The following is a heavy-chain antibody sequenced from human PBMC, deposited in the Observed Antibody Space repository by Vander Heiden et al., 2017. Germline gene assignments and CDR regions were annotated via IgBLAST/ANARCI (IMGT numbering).Heavy chain of an antibody. V-gene: IGHV4-31*03. CDR1: GGSISSGGYY. J-gene: IGHJ6*02. Sequence: QVQLQESGPGLVKPSQTLSLTCTVSGGSISSGGYYWSWIRQHPGKGLEWSGNIYYSGSTNYNPSLKSRVTISVDTSKNQFSLKLSSVTAADTAMYYCARGCSSTTCYPYYYGMDVWGQGTTVTVSS. D-gene: IGHD2-2*01. CDR3: ARGCSSTTCYPYYYGMDV. CDR2: IYYSGST.